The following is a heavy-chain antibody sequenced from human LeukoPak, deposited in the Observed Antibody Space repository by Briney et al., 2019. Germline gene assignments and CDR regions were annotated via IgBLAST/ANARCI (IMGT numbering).Heavy chain of an antibody. CDR2: INSDGSWT. J-gene: IGHJ4*02. V-gene: IGHV3-74*01. D-gene: IGHD3-10*01. CDR1: GNYW. Sequence: GGSLRLSCAASGNYWMHWVRQAPGKGLVWVSHINSDGSWTSYADSVKGRFTISRDNSKNTLYLQMNSLRAEDTAVYYCAKLSGEFDSWGQGTLVTVSS. CDR3: AKLSGEFDS.